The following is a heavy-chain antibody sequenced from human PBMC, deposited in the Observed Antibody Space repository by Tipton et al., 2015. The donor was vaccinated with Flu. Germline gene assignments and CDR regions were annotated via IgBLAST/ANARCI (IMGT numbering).Heavy chain of an antibody. CDR1: GFTFDDYA. CDR3: AKDGGEMAS. J-gene: IGHJ4*02. Sequence: SLRLSCAASGFTFDDYAMHWVRQAPGKGLEWVSGISWNSGSIGYADSVKGRFTISRDNAKNSLYLQMNSLGAEDTALYYCAKDGGEMASWGQGTLVTVSS. CDR2: ISWNSGSI. V-gene: IGHV3-9*01. D-gene: IGHD5-24*01.